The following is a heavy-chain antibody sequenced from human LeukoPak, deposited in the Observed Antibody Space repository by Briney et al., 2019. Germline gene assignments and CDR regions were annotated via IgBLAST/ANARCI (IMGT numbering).Heavy chain of an antibody. J-gene: IGHJ3*02. Sequence: GRSLRLSCAASGFTFSSYGMHWVRQAPGKGLEWVAVISYDGSNKYYADSVKGRFTISRDNSKNTLYLQMDSLRAEDTAVYYCARVGVDHYYDSSGYYVAFDIWGQGTMVTVSS. CDR1: GFTFSSYG. V-gene: IGHV3-30*03. CDR2: ISYDGSNK. CDR3: ARVGVDHYYDSSGYYVAFDI. D-gene: IGHD3-22*01.